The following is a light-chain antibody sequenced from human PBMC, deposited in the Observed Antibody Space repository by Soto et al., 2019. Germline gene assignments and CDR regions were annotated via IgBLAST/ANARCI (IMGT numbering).Light chain of an antibody. V-gene: IGKV3-15*01. CDR3: QQYNYWPSLT. Sequence: EIVMTQSPATLAVCPGERATLSCRASQSVSSNLAWYQQKPGQAPRLLIYGASTRATGIPARFSGSGSGTEFTLTISSLQSEDFAVYYCQQYNYWPSLTFGGGTKVDIK. J-gene: IGKJ4*01. CDR1: QSVSSN. CDR2: GAS.